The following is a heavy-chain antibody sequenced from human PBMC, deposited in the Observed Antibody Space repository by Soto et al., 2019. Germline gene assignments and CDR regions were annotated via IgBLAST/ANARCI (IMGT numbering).Heavy chain of an antibody. CDR3: ARLKPLRIIVGDYYGMDV. Sequence: EVQLVESGGGLVKPGGSLRLSCAASGFSFSIYTMNWVRQAPGKGLEWVSSISSSGTYIYYADSVKGRFTISRDNAKNSLYLQMNSLRADDTAVYYCARLKPLRIIVGDYYGMDVWGQGTTVTVSS. J-gene: IGHJ6*02. CDR1: GFSFSIYT. V-gene: IGHV3-21*01. CDR2: ISSSGTYI. D-gene: IGHD3-16*02.